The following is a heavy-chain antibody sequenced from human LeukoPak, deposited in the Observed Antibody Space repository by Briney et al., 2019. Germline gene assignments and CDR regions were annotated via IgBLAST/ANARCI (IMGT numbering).Heavy chain of an antibody. V-gene: IGHV5-51*01. CDR1: GYSFTSYW. D-gene: IGHD2-2*01. CDR3: ARHGSSCFYYYYYMDV. Sequence: GESPKISCKGSGYSFTSYWIGWVRQMPGKGLGWMGIIYPGDSDTRYSPSFQGQVTISADKSISTAYLQWSSLKASDTAMYYCARHGSSCFYYYYYMDVWGKGTTVTVSS. J-gene: IGHJ6*03. CDR2: IYPGDSDT.